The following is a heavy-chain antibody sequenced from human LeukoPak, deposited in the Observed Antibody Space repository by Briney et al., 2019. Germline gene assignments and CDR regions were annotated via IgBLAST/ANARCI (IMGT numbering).Heavy chain of an antibody. V-gene: IGHV3-23*01. J-gene: IGHJ4*02. CDR1: GFTFSSYG. CDR2: ISGSGGST. D-gene: IGHD3-22*01. Sequence: SGGSLRLSCAASGFTFSSYGMSWVRQAPGKGLEWVSAISGSGGSTYYADSVKGRFTISRDNSKNTLYLQMNSLRAEDTAVYYCAKDAFDSRGSEMDYWGQGTLVTVSS. CDR3: AKDAFDSRGSEMDY.